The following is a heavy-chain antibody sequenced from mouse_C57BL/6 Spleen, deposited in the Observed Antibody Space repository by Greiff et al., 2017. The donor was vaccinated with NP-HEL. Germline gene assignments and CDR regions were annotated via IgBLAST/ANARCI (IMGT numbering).Heavy chain of an antibody. CDR1: GYTFTSYG. CDR2: INPSNGGT. J-gene: IGHJ3*01. V-gene: IGHV1-53*01. D-gene: IGHD1-1*01. CDR3: ARSSSSAWFLT. Sequence: QVKLKQPGTERVKPGASGKRSGKASGYTFTSYGMHGVKQRPGQGREGRGKINPSNGGTNYNEKFKSKGTLTGDKSSSTAYMQLSSLTSGDSAVYYCARSSSSAWFLTGAKGLWSLSLQ.